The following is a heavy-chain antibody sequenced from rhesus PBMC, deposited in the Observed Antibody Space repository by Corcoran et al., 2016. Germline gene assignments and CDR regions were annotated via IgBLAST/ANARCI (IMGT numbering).Heavy chain of an antibody. D-gene: IGHD6-25*01. CDR2: IYGSGGGT. J-gene: IGHJ4*01. CDR1: GGSISDDYY. V-gene: IGHV4-106*01. CDR3: ASPIAAVRYYFDY. Sequence: QVQLQESGPGLVKPSETLSLTCAVSGGSISDDYYWSWIRQPPGKVLDWIGYIYGSGGGTNYNPSLKKRVTISIDPSKNQFSRKLSAVTAADTAVYYCASPIAAVRYYFDYWGQGVLVTVSS.